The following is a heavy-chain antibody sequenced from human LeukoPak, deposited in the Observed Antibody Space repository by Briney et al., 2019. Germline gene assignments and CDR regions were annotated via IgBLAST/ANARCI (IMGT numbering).Heavy chain of an antibody. V-gene: IGHV1-2*06. CDR2: INPNNGGT. CDR3: ARGGEVYYYDTSGYKNPGN. CDR1: GYTFTGYY. Sequence: ASVKVSCKASGYTFTGYYMHWVQQAPGQGLEWMGRINPNNGGTNYAQKFQGRVTMTRDTSISTAYMELSRLRSDDTAVYYCARGGEVYYYDTSGYKNPGNWGQGTLVTVSS. D-gene: IGHD3-22*01. J-gene: IGHJ4*02.